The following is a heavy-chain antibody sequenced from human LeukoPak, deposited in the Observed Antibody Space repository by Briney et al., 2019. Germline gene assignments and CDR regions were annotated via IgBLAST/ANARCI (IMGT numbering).Heavy chain of an antibody. CDR2: ISSSGSYI. Sequence: GGSLRLSCAASGFTFSTYNMNWVRQAPGKGLEWVSSISSSGSYIYYADSVKGRFTISRDNAKNSLYLQMNSLRAEDTAVYYCARLGVDIVATSKGKGYYFDYWGQGTLVTVSS. V-gene: IGHV3-21*01. CDR3: ARLGVDIVATSKGKGYYFDY. D-gene: IGHD5-12*01. CDR1: GFTFSTYN. J-gene: IGHJ4*02.